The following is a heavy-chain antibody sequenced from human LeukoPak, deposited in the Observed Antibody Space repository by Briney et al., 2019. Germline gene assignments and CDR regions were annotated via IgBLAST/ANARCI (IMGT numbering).Heavy chain of an antibody. CDR1: GYTFTGYY. CDR2: INPNSGGT. V-gene: IGHV1-2*02. Sequence: ASVKVSCKASGYTFTGYYMHWVRQAPGQGLEWMGWINPNSGGTNYAQKFQGRVTMTRDTSISTAYMELSRLRSDDTAVYYCARGGIEHHGQVAGTIDYWGQGTLVTVSS. D-gene: IGHD6-19*01. J-gene: IGHJ4*02. CDR3: ARGGIEHHGQVAGTIDY.